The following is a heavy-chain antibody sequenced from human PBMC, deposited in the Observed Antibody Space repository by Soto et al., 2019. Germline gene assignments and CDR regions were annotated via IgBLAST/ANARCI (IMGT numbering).Heavy chain of an antibody. V-gene: IGHV3-21*01. J-gene: IGHJ4*02. CDR3: ARDLALAGNY. CDR2: ISSTSSYT. CDR1: GFTFSSYW. Sequence: PGGSLRLSCAASGFTFSSYWMHWVRQTQEKGLEWVSSISSTSSYTHYSDSVKGRFTISRDNANNSLFLQMNSLRAEDTATYYCARDLALAGNYWGQGVLVTVSS. D-gene: IGHD6-19*01.